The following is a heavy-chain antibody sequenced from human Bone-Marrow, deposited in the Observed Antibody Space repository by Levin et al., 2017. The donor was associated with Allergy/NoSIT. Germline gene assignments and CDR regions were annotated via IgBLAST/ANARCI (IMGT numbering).Heavy chain of an antibody. J-gene: IGHJ4*02. CDR3: AKDKLSHAPSGIAY. D-gene: IGHD3-10*01. Sequence: PGGSLRLSCAASGFIFDDYAMHWVRQAPGKGLEWVALVTWDGRGAYYADSVKGRFTISRDSSKNSLYLQMHTLRAEDTALYYCAKDKLSHAPSGIAYWGQGTLVTVSS. CDR1: GFIFDDYA. V-gene: IGHV3-43D*03. CDR2: VTWDGRGA.